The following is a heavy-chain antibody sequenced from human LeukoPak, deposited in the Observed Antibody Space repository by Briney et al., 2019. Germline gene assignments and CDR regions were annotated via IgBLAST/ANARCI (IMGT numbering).Heavy chain of an antibody. CDR1: GFTFSDYY. D-gene: IGHD2-2*01. CDR2: ISTTGSDI. J-gene: IGHJ4*02. CDR3: ARENCSTTSCYDY. Sequence: PGGSLRLSCAASGFTFSDYYMSWIRQAPGRGLEWVSYISTTGSDIYHADSVKGRFTISRVNAKNSLYLQMNSLRAEDTAVYHCARENCSTTSCYDYWGQGTLVTVSS. V-gene: IGHV3-11*01.